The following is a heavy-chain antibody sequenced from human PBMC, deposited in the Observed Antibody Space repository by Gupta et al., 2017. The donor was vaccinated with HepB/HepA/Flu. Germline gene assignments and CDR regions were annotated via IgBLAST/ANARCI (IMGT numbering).Heavy chain of an antibody. J-gene: IGHJ5*02. CDR1: GFPFSTYA. D-gene: IGHD3-10*02. Sequence: QVQLVESGGGVVQPGRSLRLSCVSSGFPFSTYAIHWVRQAPGKGLEWMTVRSYDGNKRYYADSGKGRVTISRDNSKNTLYRQMNSLKPEETAVDYRARDPYFDVRRGHSNWFDTGCQGTRVIVSS. CDR3: ARDPYFDVRRGHSNWFDT. V-gene: IGHV3-30-3*01. CDR2: RSYDGNKR.